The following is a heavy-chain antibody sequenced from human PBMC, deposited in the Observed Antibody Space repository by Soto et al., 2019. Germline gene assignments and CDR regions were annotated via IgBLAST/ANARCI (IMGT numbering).Heavy chain of an antibody. Sequence: GESLKISCKGSGYTFSNYWIDWVRQMPGKGLKWMGIIYPGDSDTRYSPTFQGQVTISVDKTITPAYLQWSSLKASDTAMYYCARRRDGGSYNAFDIWGQGTMVTVS. J-gene: IGHJ3*02. V-gene: IGHV5-51*01. CDR2: IYPGDSDT. D-gene: IGHD1-26*01. CDR3: ARRRDGGSYNAFDI. CDR1: GYTFSNYW.